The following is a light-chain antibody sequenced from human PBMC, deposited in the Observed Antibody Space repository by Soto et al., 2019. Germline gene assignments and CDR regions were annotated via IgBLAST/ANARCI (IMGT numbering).Light chain of an antibody. CDR3: CSYAGNSSFV. CDR1: SSVVGSYNL. Sequence: QSVLTQPASVSGSPGQAITISCTGTSSVVGSYNLFSWYQQHPGKAPKLMIYEGTKRPSGVSNRFSGSKSGNTASLTISGLQAEDEADYYCCSYAGNSSFVFGTGTKGTVL. J-gene: IGLJ1*01. V-gene: IGLV2-23*01. CDR2: EGT.